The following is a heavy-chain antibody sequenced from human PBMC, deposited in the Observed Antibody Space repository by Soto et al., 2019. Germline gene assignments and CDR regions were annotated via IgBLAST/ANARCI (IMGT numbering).Heavy chain of an antibody. CDR3: VPKGGGDRILDY. CDR1: GFSLSTSGVG. D-gene: IGHD3-16*01. V-gene: IGHV2-5*02. Sequence: QITLKESGPALVKPTQTLTLTCTFSGFSLSTSGVGVGWIRQPPGEALEWLALIYWDDYKHFSPSLESRLTITKDTPKNQVVLTMTNMDPGDTATYYCVPKGGGDRILDYWGQGTLVTVSS. J-gene: IGHJ4*02. CDR2: IYWDDYK.